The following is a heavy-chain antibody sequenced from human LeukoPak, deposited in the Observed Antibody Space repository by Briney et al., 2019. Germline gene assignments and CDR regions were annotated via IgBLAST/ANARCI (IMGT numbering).Heavy chain of an antibody. CDR1: GGSISSYY. Sequence: TASETLSLTCTVSGGSISSYYWTWTRQPAGKGLEWIGRIHPSGTTNHNPSLKSRVIMSLDMSNNQFSLKVRSVTAADTAVYYCARETEVPGGRSWDFWGQGTLVTVSS. CDR2: IHPSGTT. D-gene: IGHD4-23*01. CDR3: ARETEVPGGRSWDF. J-gene: IGHJ4*02. V-gene: IGHV4-4*07.